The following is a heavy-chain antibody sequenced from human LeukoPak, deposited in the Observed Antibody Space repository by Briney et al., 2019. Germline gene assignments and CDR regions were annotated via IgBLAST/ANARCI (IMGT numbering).Heavy chain of an antibody. J-gene: IGHJ5*02. D-gene: IGHD1/OR15-1a*01. Sequence: SETLSLTCTVSGGSISSSYYYWGWIRQPPGKGLEWIGYIYYSGSTNYNPFLKSRVTISVDTSKNQFSLKLSSVTAADTAIYYCAKNNGGARNHWFDPWGQGTLVTVSS. V-gene: IGHV4-61*05. CDR1: GGSISSSYYY. CDR2: IYYSGST. CDR3: AKNNGGARNHWFDP.